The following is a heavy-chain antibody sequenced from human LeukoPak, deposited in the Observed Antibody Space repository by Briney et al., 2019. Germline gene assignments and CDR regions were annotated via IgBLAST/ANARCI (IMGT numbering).Heavy chain of an antibody. CDR2: IYHNGNT. CDR1: GYSISSGYY. D-gene: IGHD5-18*01. V-gene: IGHV4-38-2*01. Sequence: SETLSLTCAVSGYSISSGYYWGWIRHPPGKGLEWIGTIYHNGNTYYNPSLKSRVTISVDTSKNQFSLKLSSVTAADTAVYYCARVRYNYGDSDYWGQGNLVTVSS. CDR3: ARVRYNYGDSDY. J-gene: IGHJ4*02.